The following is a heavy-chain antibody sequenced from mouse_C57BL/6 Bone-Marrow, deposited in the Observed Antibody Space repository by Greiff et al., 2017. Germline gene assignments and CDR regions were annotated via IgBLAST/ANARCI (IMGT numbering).Heavy chain of an antibody. CDR2: IYPRSGNT. V-gene: IGHV1-81*01. J-gene: IGHJ2*01. D-gene: IGHD1-1*01. CDR3: ATTVVAPDY. Sequence: LVESGAELARPGASVKLSCKASGYTFTSYGISWVKQRTGQGLEWIGEIYPRSGNTYYNEKFKGKATLTADKSSSTAYMELRSLTSEDSAVYFCATTVVAPDYWGQGTTLTVSS. CDR1: GYTFTSYG.